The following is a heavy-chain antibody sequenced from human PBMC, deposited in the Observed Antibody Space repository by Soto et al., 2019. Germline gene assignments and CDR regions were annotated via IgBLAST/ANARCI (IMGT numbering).Heavy chain of an antibody. CDR3: ARQVGYCSGGSCYSGHYYYYGMDV. Sequence: ASVKVSCKASGYTFTSYGISWVRQAPGQGLEWMGWISAYNGNTNYAQKLQGRVTMTTDTSTSTAYMELRSLRSDDTAVYYCARQVGYCSGGSCYSGHYYYYGMDVWGQGTTVTVSS. J-gene: IGHJ6*02. D-gene: IGHD2-15*01. CDR1: GYTFTSYG. CDR2: ISAYNGNT. V-gene: IGHV1-18*01.